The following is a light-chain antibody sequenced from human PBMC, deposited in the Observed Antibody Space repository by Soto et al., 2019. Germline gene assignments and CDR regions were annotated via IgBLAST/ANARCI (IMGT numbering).Light chain of an antibody. V-gene: IGKV3-20*01. J-gene: IGKJ4*01. Sequence: EIVLTQSPGTLSLSPGERATLSFRASQSVSSSYLAWYQQKPGQAPRLLIYGASSRATGIPDRFSGSGSGTDFTLTISRLEPEDFAVYYCQQYGSSPRFGGGTKVDIK. CDR2: GAS. CDR1: QSVSSSY. CDR3: QQYGSSPR.